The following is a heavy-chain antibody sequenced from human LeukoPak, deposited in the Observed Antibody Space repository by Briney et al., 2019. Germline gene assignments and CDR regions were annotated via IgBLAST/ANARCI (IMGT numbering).Heavy chain of an antibody. Sequence: GGSLRLSCAASGFTFSDYSMNWVRQSPGKGLEWVSYIGSSSDTVYYADSVKGRFTISRDNGKNSLYFQMNSQRVEDTAVYYCAREYCSGGTCYSDYWGQGTRVTVSS. CDR3: AREYCSGGTCYSDY. CDR2: IGSSSDTV. D-gene: IGHD2-15*01. CDR1: GFTFSDYS. J-gene: IGHJ4*02. V-gene: IGHV3-48*01.